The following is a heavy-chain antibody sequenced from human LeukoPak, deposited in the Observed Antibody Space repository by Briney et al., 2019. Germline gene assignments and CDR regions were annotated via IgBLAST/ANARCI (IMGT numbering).Heavy chain of an antibody. CDR3: ATPGGLDY. V-gene: IGHV3-21*06. J-gene: IGHJ4*02. CDR2: ISGDSSNV. CDR1: GFTFNTYA. Sequence: PGGSLRLSCEASGFTFNTYAMHWVRQAPGKGLEWVSSISGDSSNVYYSGSVKGRFTISRDNAKNSVFLQMNSLRADDTALYYCATPGGLDYWGQGTLVTVSS. D-gene: IGHD2-15*01.